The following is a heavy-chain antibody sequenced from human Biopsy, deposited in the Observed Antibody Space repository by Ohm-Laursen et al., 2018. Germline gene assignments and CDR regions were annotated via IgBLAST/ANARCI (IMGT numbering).Heavy chain of an antibody. CDR2: FAPESGKI. J-gene: IGHJ4*02. V-gene: IGHV1-69*06. CDR1: GGTFTNYA. D-gene: IGHD1-1*01. CDR3: AADINVWNVNY. Sequence: SSVKVSCKASGGTFTNYAISWVRQAPGQGLEWMGGFAPESGKIVYSQKFQGRVTMTEDTSTGTAYMEVWRLRSDDTAVYYCAADINVWNVNYWGQGTQVTVSS.